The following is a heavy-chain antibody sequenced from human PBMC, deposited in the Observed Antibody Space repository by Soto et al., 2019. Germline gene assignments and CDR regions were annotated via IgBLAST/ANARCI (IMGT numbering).Heavy chain of an antibody. CDR3: ARSSTGYSSGWPLYYFDY. J-gene: IGHJ4*02. Sequence: SETLSLTCTVSGGSISSYYWSWIRQPPGKGLEWIGYIYYSGSTNYNPSLKSRVTISVDTSKNQFSLKLSSVTAADTAVYYCARSSTGYSSGWPLYYFDYWGQGTQVTVSS. CDR2: IYYSGST. V-gene: IGHV4-59*01. D-gene: IGHD6-19*01. CDR1: GGSISSYY.